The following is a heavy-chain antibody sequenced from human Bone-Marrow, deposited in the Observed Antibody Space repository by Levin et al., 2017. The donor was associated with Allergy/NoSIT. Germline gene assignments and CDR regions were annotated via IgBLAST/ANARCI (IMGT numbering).Heavy chain of an antibody. J-gene: IGHJ5*02. V-gene: IGHV1-3*04. CDR2: INIGNGNT. CDR3: GRDPGARGSSRGWWFDP. Sequence: GASVKVSCKASGYTFPNYAINWVRQAPGQRLEWMGWINIGNGNTQYSQKFQGRVTITRDTSASTVYMEMSSLRSEDTAVYYCGRDPGARGSSRGWWFDPWGQGTLVTVSS. CDR1: GYTFPNYA. D-gene: IGHD6-13*01.